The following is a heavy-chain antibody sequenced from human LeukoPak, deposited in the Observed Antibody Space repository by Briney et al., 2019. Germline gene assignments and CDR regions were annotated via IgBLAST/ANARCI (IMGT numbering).Heavy chain of an antibody. CDR3: VRDNYGYYDSRSYDFDY. D-gene: IGHD3-10*01. J-gene: IGHJ4*02. CDR2: ISTSGSTV. V-gene: IGHV3-48*02. Sequence: GGSLRLSCAASGFTFSSYCMNWARQAPGQGLEWVSYISTSGSTVYYADSVRGRFTISRDNAKNSLFLQMNSLRDEDTAVYFCVRDNYGYYDSRSYDFDYWGQGTLVTVS. CDR1: GFTFSSYC.